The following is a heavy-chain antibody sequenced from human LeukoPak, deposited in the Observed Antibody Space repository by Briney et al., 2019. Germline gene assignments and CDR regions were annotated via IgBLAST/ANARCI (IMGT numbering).Heavy chain of an antibody. J-gene: IGHJ5*02. D-gene: IGHD6-13*01. Sequence: PGGSLRLSCAASGFTFSSYAMSWVRQAPGKGLEWVSAISGSGGSTYYADSVKGRFTNSRDNSKNTLYLQMNSLRAEDTAVYYCATGGIYTGDWFDPWGQGTLVTVSS. CDR3: ATGGIYTGDWFDP. CDR1: GFTFSSYA. V-gene: IGHV3-23*01. CDR2: ISGSGGST.